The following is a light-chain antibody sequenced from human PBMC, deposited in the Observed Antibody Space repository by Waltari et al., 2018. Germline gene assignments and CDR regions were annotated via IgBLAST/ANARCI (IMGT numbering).Light chain of an antibody. V-gene: IGLV1-40*01. Sequence: QSVLTQPPSISGAPGQRITISCTGSSSNIGAAYDVHWYQHLPGTAPKLLIYLTITRPSGVPDRFPGPKAGTSASLAITGLQAEDEADYYCQSYDSSLSGYVFGTGTYITVL. CDR1: SSNIGAAYD. CDR2: LTI. J-gene: IGLJ1*01. CDR3: QSYDSSLSGYV.